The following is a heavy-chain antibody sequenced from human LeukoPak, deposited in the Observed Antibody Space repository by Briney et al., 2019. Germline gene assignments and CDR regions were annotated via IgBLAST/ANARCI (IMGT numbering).Heavy chain of an antibody. D-gene: IGHD2-2*01. CDR3: ARGKYSPAGRLIDY. J-gene: IGHJ4*02. Sequence: ASVTASCKSSGYTFTDYHLHWLRQAPGQGLEWMGWINPNSGGTSYAQKFQGRVTTTWDTPINTVYMELSRLLSDDAAVYYCARGKYSPAGRLIDYWGQGTLVTVSS. CDR2: INPNSGGT. CDR1: GYTFTDYH. V-gene: IGHV1-2*02.